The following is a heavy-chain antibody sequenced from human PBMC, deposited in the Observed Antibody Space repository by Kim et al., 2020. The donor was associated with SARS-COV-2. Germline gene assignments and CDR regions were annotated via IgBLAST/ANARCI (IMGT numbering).Heavy chain of an antibody. CDR2: MNPNSGNT. CDR3: ATPVYYYYGMDV. Sequence: ASVKVSCKASGYTFTSYDINWVRQATGQGLEWMGWMNPNSGNTGYAQKFQGRVTMTRNTSISTAYMELSSLRSEDTAVYYCATPVYYYYGMDVWGQGTTVTVSS. CDR1: GYTFTSYD. J-gene: IGHJ6*02. V-gene: IGHV1-8*01.